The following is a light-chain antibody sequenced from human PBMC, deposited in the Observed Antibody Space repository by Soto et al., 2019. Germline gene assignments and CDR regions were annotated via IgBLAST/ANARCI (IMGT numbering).Light chain of an antibody. CDR1: QSVYNN. V-gene: IGKV3-11*01. J-gene: IGKJ1*01. Sequence: EKMIPPSPAPPSVSPGERATLPFRASQSVYNNLAWYQQKPGQAPRLLIYGASTRATGIPARFSGSGSGTDFTLTISSLEPEDFAVYYCQQRSNWPPTFGQGTKVDIK. CDR2: GAS. CDR3: QQRSNWPPT.